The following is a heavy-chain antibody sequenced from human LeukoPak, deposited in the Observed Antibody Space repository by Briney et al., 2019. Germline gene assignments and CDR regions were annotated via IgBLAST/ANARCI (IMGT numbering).Heavy chain of an antibody. V-gene: IGHV4-61*02. CDR2: IYTSGST. J-gene: IGHJ4*02. Sequence: SETLSLTCTVSGGSISSGSYYWSWIRQPAGKGLEWIGRIYTSGSTNYNPSLKSRVTISVDTSKNQFSLKLSSVTAADTAVYYCARAGWQQLVLQWGQGTLVTVSS. D-gene: IGHD6-13*01. CDR1: GGSISSGSYY. CDR3: ARAGWQQLVLQ.